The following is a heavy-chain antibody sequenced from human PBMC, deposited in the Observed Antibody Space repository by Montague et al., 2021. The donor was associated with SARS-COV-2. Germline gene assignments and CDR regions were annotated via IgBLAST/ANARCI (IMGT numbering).Heavy chain of an antibody. V-gene: IGHV4-38-2*02. CDR3: VREKAGGLRNVFDI. Sequence: SETLSLTCTVSGFSIGSGDYCGWIRPPPGKGLEWIGSIYHSGTTYYNPSLQSRLTMSIDTSTNQFSLGLTSVTAAGTAVFFCVREKAGGLRNVFDIWGQGTTVTVSS. CDR1: GFSIGSGDY. D-gene: IGHD3/OR15-3a*01. CDR2: IYHSGTT. J-gene: IGHJ3*02.